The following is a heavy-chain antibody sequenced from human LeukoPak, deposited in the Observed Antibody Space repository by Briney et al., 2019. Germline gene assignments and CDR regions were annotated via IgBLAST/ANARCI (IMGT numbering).Heavy chain of an antibody. D-gene: IGHD3-22*01. CDR1: GYTFTSYA. CDR2: ISAGNGNT. CDR3: ARADYYDSSGYYYRLEDDY. Sequence: GASVTVSCTASGYTFTSYAIHWVRQAPGQRLEWMGWISAGNGNTNYAQKLQGRVTMTTDTSTSTAYMELRSLRSDDTAVYYCARADYYDSSGYYYRLEDDYWGQGTLVTVSS. J-gene: IGHJ4*02. V-gene: IGHV1-18*01.